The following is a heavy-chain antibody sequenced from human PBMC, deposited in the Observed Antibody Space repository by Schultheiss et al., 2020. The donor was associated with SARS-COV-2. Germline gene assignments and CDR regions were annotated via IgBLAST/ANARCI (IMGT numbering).Heavy chain of an antibody. J-gene: IGHJ3*01. CDR1: GGPISSYY. V-gene: IGHV4-59*01. Sequence: SQTLSLTCTVSGGPISSYYWSWIRQPPGKGLEWIGYIYYSGSTNYNPSLKSRVTISVDTSKNQFSLKLSSVTAADTAVYYCAREGRYGFWGLTVTTRNVAFDVWGQGTMVTVSS. CDR3: AREGRYGFWGLTVTTRNVAFDV. CDR2: IYYSGST. D-gene: IGHD4-17*01.